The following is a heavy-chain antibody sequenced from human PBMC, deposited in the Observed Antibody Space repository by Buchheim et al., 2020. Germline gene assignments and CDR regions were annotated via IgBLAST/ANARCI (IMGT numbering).Heavy chain of an antibody. V-gene: IGHV3-48*04. CDR1: GFTFSSYS. CDR2: ISSSSSTI. Sequence: EVQLVESGGGLVQPGGSLRLSCVASGFTFSSYSMNWVRQAPGKGLEWVSYISSSSSTIYSADSVKGRFTISRDNANNSLYLPMNSLRAEDTAVYYCARGGYSYGFDYWGQGTL. CDR3: ARGGYSYGFDY. J-gene: IGHJ4*02. D-gene: IGHD5-18*01.